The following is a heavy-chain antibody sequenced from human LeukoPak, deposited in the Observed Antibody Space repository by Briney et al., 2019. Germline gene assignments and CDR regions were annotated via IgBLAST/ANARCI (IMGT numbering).Heavy chain of an antibody. J-gene: IGHJ5*02. V-gene: IGHV3-23*01. CDR1: GGSFSAYY. CDR2: ISGSGGST. CDR3: AKALGGSGSYRNWFDP. Sequence: ETLSLTCAVYGGSFSAYYWSWVRQAPGKGLEWVSSISGSGGSTDYADSVKGRFTISRDNSKNTLFLQMNSLRAEDTAVYYCAKALGGSGSYRNWFDPWGQGTLVTVSS. D-gene: IGHD1-26*01.